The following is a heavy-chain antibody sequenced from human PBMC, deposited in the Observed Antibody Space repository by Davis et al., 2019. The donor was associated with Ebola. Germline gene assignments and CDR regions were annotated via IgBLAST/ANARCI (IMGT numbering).Heavy chain of an antibody. CDR2: IGTRGDPT. V-gene: IGHV3-48*02. Sequence: GESLKISCAASGFTFSSYTMNWFRQAPGKGLEWVSYIGTRGDPTVYADSVKGRFTVSRDDANNSLSLLMNSLRDEDTAIYYCVRDYLFALDIWGQGTMVTVSS. J-gene: IGHJ3*02. CDR3: VRDYLFALDI. CDR1: GFTFSSYT.